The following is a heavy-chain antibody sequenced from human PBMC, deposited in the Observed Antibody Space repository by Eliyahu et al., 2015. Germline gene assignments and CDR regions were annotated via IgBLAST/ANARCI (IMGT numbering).Heavy chain of an antibody. CDR1: GFTFSNYA. V-gene: IGHV3-23*01. J-gene: IGHJ4*02. Sequence: EVHLLESGGGLVQPGGSLRLSCAASGFTFSNYAMSWVRQAPGKGLEWLLGTSGSGGTTYYADSVKGRFTISRDNSKNTLSLQMNSLRAEDTAIYYCAKGGGYTNGYELDYWGQGTLVTVSS. CDR2: TSGSGGTT. D-gene: IGHD5-18*01. CDR3: AKGGGYTNGYELDY.